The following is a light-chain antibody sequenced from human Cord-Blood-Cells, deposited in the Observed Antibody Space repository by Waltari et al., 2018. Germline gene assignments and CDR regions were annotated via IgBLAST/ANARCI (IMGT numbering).Light chain of an antibody. V-gene: IGLV2-23*01. Sequence: QSALTQPASVSGSPGQSITSSCTGTSSDAGSYNLVSWYQQHPGKAPKLMIYEGSKRPSGVSNRFSGSKSGNTASLTISGLQAEDEADYYCCSYAGSSTWVFGGGTKLTVL. CDR1: SSDAGSYNL. CDR3: CSYAGSSTWV. J-gene: IGLJ3*02. CDR2: EGS.